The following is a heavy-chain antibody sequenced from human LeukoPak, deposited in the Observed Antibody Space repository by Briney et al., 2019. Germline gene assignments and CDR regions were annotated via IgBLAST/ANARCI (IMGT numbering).Heavy chain of an antibody. V-gene: IGHV4-39*01. D-gene: IGHD6-6*01. J-gene: IGHJ4*02. Sequence: TXXLTCTVSXXXXXSXSYYXGXIXQPXGXXLXXXXSIYYSGSTYYNPSLKSRVTISVDTSKNQFSLKLSSVTAADTAVYYCARLQRIAARREDLDYWGQGTLVTVSS. CDR2: IYYSGST. CDR1: XXXXXSXSYY. CDR3: ARLQRIAARREDLDY.